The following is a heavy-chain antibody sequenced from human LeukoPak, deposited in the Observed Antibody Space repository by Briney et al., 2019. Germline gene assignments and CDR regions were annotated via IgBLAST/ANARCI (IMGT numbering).Heavy chain of an antibody. V-gene: IGHV4-39*01. CDR1: GGSISSSSYY. CDR2: IYYSGST. Sequence: SETLSLTCTVSGGSISSSSYYWGWIRQPPGKGLEWIGSIYYSGSTYYNPSLKSRVTISVDTSKNQFSLKLSSVTAADTAVYYCARRGSSRYYYYMDVWGKGTTITVSS. CDR3: ARRGSSRYYYYMDV. J-gene: IGHJ6*03.